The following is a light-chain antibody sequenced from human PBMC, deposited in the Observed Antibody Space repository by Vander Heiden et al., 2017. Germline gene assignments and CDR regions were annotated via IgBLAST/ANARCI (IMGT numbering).Light chain of an antibody. Sequence: QSALTQAASVSGSPGQSITISCSGGSRDVGNYNYVPWYQQHPGRAPKLIIYDVTNRPSGVSSRFSGSKSGNTASLTISGLQAEDEAQYYCSSYSASATLVIFGGGTKLTVL. CDR2: DVT. V-gene: IGLV2-14*03. CDR1: SRDVGNYNY. J-gene: IGLJ2*01. CDR3: SSYSASATLVI.